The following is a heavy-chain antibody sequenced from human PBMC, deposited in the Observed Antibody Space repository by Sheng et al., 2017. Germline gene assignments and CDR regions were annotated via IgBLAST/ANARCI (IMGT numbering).Heavy chain of an antibody. D-gene: IGHD6-19*01. CDR2: INHSGST. CDR3: ARRSDSSGLDY. CDR1: GGSFSGYY. J-gene: IGHJ4*02. V-gene: IGHV4-34*01. Sequence: QVQLQQWGAGLLKPSETLSLTCAVYGGSFSGYYWSWIRQPPGKGLEWIGEINHSGSTNYNPSLKSRVTISVDTSKNQFSLKLSSVTAADTAVYYCARRSDSSGLDYWGQGTLVTVSS.